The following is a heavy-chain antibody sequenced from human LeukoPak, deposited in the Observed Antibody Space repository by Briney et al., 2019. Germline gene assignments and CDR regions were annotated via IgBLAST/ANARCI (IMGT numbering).Heavy chain of an antibody. D-gene: IGHD3-10*01. CDR3: ARDTYYYGSGLDY. CDR1: GFTLSSYA. J-gene: IGHJ4*02. Sequence: PGGSLRLSRAASGFTLSSYAMHWGRQAPGKGLEWVAVISYDGSNKYYADSVKGRFTISRDNSKNTLYLQMNSLRAEDTAVYYCARDTYYYGSGLDYWGQGTLVTVSS. V-gene: IGHV3-30*04. CDR2: ISYDGSNK.